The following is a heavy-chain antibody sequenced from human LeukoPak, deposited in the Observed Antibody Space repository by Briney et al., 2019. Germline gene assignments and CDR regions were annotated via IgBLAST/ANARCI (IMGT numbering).Heavy chain of an antibody. V-gene: IGHV1-18*01. J-gene: IGHJ5*02. Sequence: ASVKVSCKASGYTFTSYGIGWVRQAPGQGLEWMGWISAYNGNTNYAQKLQGRVTMTTDTSTSTAYVELRSLRSDDTAVYYCARLTEYIVVVPQGWFDPWGQGTLSPSPQ. CDR2: ISAYNGNT. CDR3: ARLTEYIVVVPQGWFDP. D-gene: IGHD2-2*01. CDR1: GYTFTSYG.